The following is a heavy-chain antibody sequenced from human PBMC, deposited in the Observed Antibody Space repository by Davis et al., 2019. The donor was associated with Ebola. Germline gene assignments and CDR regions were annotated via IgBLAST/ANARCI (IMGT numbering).Heavy chain of an antibody. CDR3: ARDPTYDYIWGSYRQYYFDY. J-gene: IGHJ4*02. Sequence: SETLSLTCAVYGGSFSGYYWSWIRQPPGKGLEWIGEINHSGSTNYNPSLKSRVTISVDTSKNQFSLKLSSVTAADTAVYYCARDPTYDYIWGSYRQYYFDYWGQGTLVTVSS. CDR2: INHSGST. CDR1: GGSFSGYY. V-gene: IGHV4-34*01. D-gene: IGHD3-16*02.